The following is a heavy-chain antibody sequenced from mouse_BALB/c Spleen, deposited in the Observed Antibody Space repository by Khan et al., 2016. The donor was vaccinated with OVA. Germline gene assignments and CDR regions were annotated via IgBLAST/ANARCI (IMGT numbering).Heavy chain of an antibody. D-gene: IGHD1-1*01. CDR1: GYTFSGYW. Sequence: QVQLKESGAELMKPGASVKISCKATGYTFSGYWLEWVKQRPGHGLEWIGEILPGSGSRNYNEKFKGKATLTAEISSKTTYMQLSSLTSEDSAVYYCARVNYGSRDYFDYWGHGTTLTVSS. CDR3: ARVNYGSRDYFDY. V-gene: IGHV1-9*01. CDR2: ILPGSGSR. J-gene: IGHJ2*01.